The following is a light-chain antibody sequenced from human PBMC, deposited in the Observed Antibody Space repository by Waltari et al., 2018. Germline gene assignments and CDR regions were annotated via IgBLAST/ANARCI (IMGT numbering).Light chain of an antibody. CDR3: QSYDSSLSGYV. CDR1: SSNIGAGHD. CDR2: AKH. V-gene: IGLV1-40*01. Sequence: QSVLTQPPSVSGAPGQRVTISCTGSSSNIGAGHDVHWYQHLPGTAPKLLIHAKHNRPSGFPYRCSVSESGTSASLAITGLQAEDEADYYCQSYDSSLSGYVFGTGTTVTVL. J-gene: IGLJ1*01.